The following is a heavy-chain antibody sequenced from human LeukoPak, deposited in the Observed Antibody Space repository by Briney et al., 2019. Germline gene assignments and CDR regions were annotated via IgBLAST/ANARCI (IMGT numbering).Heavy chain of an antibody. J-gene: IGHJ4*02. Sequence: SETLSLTCTVSGGSISSYYWSWIRQPPGRGLEWIGYIYYSGSTNYNPSLKSRVTISVGTSKNQFSLKLSSVTAADTAVYYCARGGSYYYFDYWGQGTLVTVSS. D-gene: IGHD1-26*01. CDR3: ARGGSYYYFDY. CDR2: IYYSGST. V-gene: IGHV4-59*01. CDR1: GGSISSYY.